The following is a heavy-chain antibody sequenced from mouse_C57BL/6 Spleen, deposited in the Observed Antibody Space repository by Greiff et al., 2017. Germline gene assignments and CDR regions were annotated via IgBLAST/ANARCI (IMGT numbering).Heavy chain of an antibody. V-gene: IGHV1-64*01. Sequence: QVQLQQPGAELVKPGASVTLSCKASGYTFTSYWMHWVKQRPGQGLEWIGMIHPNSGSTNYNEKFKSKATLTVDKSSSTAYMQLSSLTSEDSAVYDCAGDYDPYYFDYWGQGTTLTVSS. D-gene: IGHD2-4*01. CDR1: GYTFTSYW. J-gene: IGHJ2*01. CDR3: AGDYDPYYFDY. CDR2: IHPNSGST.